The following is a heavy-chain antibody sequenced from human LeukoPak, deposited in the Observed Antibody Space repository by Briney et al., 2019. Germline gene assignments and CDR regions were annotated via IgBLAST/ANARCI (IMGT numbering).Heavy chain of an antibody. CDR2: INHSGST. Sequence: PSETLSLTCAVYGGSFSGYYWSWIRQPPGKGLEWIGEINHSGSTNYNPSLKSRVTISVDTSKNQFSLKLSSVTAADTAVYYCASEMTEMDTIRYNWGQGTLVTVSS. CDR1: GGSFSGYY. J-gene: IGHJ4*02. D-gene: IGHD5-24*01. CDR3: ASEMTEMDTIRYN. V-gene: IGHV4-34*01.